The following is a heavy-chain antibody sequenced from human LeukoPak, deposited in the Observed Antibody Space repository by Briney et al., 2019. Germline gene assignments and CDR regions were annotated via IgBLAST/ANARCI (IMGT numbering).Heavy chain of an antibody. CDR2: ISGSGGST. Sequence: GGSLRLSCAASGFTFSSYAMNWVRQAPGKGLEWVSAISGSGGSTYNADSVKGRFTISRDNSKNTLYLQMNSLRAEDTAVYYCAKDVFGWFGELSELRDYWGQGTLVTVSS. CDR1: GFTFSSYA. CDR3: AKDVFGWFGELSELRDY. D-gene: IGHD3-10*01. V-gene: IGHV3-23*01. J-gene: IGHJ4*02.